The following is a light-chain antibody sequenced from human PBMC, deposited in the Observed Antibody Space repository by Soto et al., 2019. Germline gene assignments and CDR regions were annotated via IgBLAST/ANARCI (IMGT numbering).Light chain of an antibody. Sequence: QSALTQPASVSGSPGQSITISCTGTSSDVGGYNYISWYQQHPGKAPKFIIYDVRNRPSGVSNRFSGSRSGNTASLTISGLQAEDEANYYCSSYTGSSTVIFGGGTQLTVL. CDR2: DVR. V-gene: IGLV2-14*01. CDR3: SSYTGSSTVI. J-gene: IGLJ2*01. CDR1: SSDVGGYNY.